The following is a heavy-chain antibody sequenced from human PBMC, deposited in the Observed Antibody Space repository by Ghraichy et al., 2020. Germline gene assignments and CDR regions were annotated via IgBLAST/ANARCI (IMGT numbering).Heavy chain of an antibody. J-gene: IGHJ4*02. CDR2: SSWDGIGT. D-gene: IGHD3/OR15-3a*01. CDR1: GFTFDDFS. Sequence: GGSLRLSCAAAGFTFDDFSMIWVRQAPGKGLEWVSLSSWDGIGTYYADSVKGRFTVTRDNSRGSLYLQMNSLRTEDTALYYCARDSGGVKSLTVIIGWDYLGQGTLVTFSS. CDR3: ARDSGGVKSLTVIIGWDY. V-gene: IGHV3-43*01.